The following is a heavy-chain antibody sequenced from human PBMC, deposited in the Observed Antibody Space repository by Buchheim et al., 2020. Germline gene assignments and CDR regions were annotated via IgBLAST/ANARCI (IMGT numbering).Heavy chain of an antibody. CDR1: GFTFSSYA. CDR2: ISGSGGST. J-gene: IGHJ6*02. D-gene: IGHD1-7*01. V-gene: IGHV3-23*01. CDR3: ANTHNWNYALSPFYGMDV. Sequence: EVQLLESGGGLVQPGGSLRLSCAASGFTFSSYALSWVRQAPGKGLEWVSGISGSGGSTYYADSVKGRFTISRDNFKNTLSLQMNSRRADDTAVYYCANTHNWNYALSPFYGMDVWGQGTT.